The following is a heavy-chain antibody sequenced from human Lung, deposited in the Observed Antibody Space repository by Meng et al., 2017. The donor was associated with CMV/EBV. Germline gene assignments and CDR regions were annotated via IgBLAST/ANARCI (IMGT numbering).Heavy chain of an antibody. J-gene: IGHJ6*02. CDR2: IIPMVGTT. D-gene: IGHD2-15*01. CDR1: GGTFRSYA. CDR3: ARYGAYCSDNGCSYYHHFGMDV. Sequence: SVXVSXXASGGTFRSYAINWVRQAPGKGLEWMGGIIPMVGTTNYAQKFQGRVTISADTSTRTAYMELTRLRSEDTAVYYCARYGAYCSDNGCSYYHHFGMDVWGQGTXVTVSS. V-gene: IGHV1-69*06.